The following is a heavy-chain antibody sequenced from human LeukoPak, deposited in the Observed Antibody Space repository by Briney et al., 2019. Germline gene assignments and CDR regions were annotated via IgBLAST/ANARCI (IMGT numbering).Heavy chain of an antibody. CDR3: ARVDSNNYYYYYYYMDV. Sequence: GGSLRLSCAASGFTFSSYNMNWVRQAPGKGLEWVSYISSSSTTIYYADSVKGRFTISRDNAKNSLYLQMNSLRAEDTAVYYCARVDSNNYYYYYYYMDVWGKGTTVTVSS. V-gene: IGHV3-48*01. D-gene: IGHD4-11*01. CDR2: ISSSSTTI. CDR1: GFTFSSYN. J-gene: IGHJ6*03.